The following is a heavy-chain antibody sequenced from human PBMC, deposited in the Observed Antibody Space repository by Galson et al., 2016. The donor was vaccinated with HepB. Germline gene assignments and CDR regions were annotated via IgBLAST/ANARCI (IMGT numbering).Heavy chain of an antibody. CDR1: GFTFSSYW. CDR3: AKDPDDGGSWRPFQF. D-gene: IGHD1-26*01. Sequence: SLRLSCAASGFTFSSYWMHWVRQAPGRGLVWVSRINNDGSNRRYADSVKGRFTISRDNFRNTVYLQMSSLRTEDTAIYYCAKDPDDGGSWRPFQFWGQGTLVTVSS. V-gene: IGHV3-74*01. J-gene: IGHJ4*02. CDR2: INNDGSNR.